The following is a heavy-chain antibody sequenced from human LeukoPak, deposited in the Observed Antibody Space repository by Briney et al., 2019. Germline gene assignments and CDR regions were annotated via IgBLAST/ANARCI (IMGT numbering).Heavy chain of an antibody. CDR2: INHSGST. Sequence: SENLSLTCAVYGGSFSGYYWSWIRQPPGKGLEWVGEINHSGSTNYNPSLKSRVTISVDTSKNQFSLKLSSVTAADTAVYYCALTYYDFRSGYYPAYFDYWGQGTLVTVSS. CDR1: GGSFSGYY. D-gene: IGHD3-3*01. J-gene: IGHJ4*02. V-gene: IGHV4-34*01. CDR3: ALTYYDFRSGYYPAYFDY.